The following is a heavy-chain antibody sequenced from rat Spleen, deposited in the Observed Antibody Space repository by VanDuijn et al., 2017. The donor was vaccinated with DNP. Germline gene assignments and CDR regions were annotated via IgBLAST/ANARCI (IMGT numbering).Heavy chain of an antibody. Sequence: EVQLQESGPGLVKPSQSLSLTCSVTGYSISRTYWGWFRKFPGHKLEWMGYINSAGSIEYNPSLKGRISITSDTSKNQFFLQVDSVTTEDTATYYCARGDYGGYSHWFDYWGQGTLVTVSS. D-gene: IGHD1-11*01. J-gene: IGHJ3*01. V-gene: IGHV3-3*01. CDR3: ARGDYGGYSHWFDY. CDR2: INSAGSI. CDR1: GYSISRTY.